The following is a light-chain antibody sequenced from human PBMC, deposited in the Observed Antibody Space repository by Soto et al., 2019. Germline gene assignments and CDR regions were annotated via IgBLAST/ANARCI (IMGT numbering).Light chain of an antibody. CDR1: QDINKF. J-gene: IGKJ2*01. Sequence: DIQMTQSPSSLSASVGDRVSIACQASQDINKFLRWVQRKPGKAPKLLIYDASTLVAGDPSRYSVSGSGTDFTSTISSLQPEDIATYCCKQYGDLPYTCGQGTKLEIK. CDR2: DAS. V-gene: IGKV1-33*01. CDR3: KQYGDLPYT.